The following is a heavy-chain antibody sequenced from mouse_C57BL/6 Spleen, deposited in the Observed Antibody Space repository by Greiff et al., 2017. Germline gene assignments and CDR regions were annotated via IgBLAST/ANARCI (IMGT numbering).Heavy chain of an antibody. V-gene: IGHV1-74*01. CDR3: AIEDGYYLYFGY. CDR2: IHPSDSAT. CDR1: GYTFTSYW. D-gene: IGHD2-3*01. J-gene: IGHJ2*01. Sequence: QVQLQQPGAELVKPGASVKVSCKASGYTFTSYWMHWVKQRPGQGLEWIGRIHPSDSATNYNQKFKGKATLTVDKSSSTAYMQLSSLTSEDSAVYYSAIEDGYYLYFGYWGQGTTLTVSS.